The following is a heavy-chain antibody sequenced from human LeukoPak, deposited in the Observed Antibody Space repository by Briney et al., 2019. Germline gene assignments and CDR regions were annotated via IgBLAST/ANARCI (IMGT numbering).Heavy chain of an antibody. D-gene: IGHD3-10*01. CDR3: ATPPVWFGEFMSGNSILGYFQD. V-gene: IGHV1-24*01. CDR2: FDTQEGET. J-gene: IGHJ1*01. Sequence: ASVKVSCKISGHTLTELSIHWVRQAPGKGLEWMGSFDTQEGETIFAQNFQGRVTMTEDTSSDTAYMELSSLTSEDTAVYYCATPPVWFGEFMSGNSILGYFQDWGQGTLVTVSS. CDR1: GHTLTELS.